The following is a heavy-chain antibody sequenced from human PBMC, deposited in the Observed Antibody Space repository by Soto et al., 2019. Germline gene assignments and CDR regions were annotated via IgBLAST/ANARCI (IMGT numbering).Heavy chain of an antibody. CDR2: TSYDGSKK. Sequence: QVQLVESGGGVVQPGKSLRLSCVASGFSFRSYAMHWVRQAPGQGLEWVAFTSYDGSKKDYAASVKGRFTVSRDNFENILYLEMNSLRPEDTAVYYCAKEGQAHCSGGSCFSGWFDAWGHGTQVTVSS. J-gene: IGHJ5*01. D-gene: IGHD2-15*01. V-gene: IGHV3-30*18. CDR3: AKEGQAHCSGGSCFSGWFDA. CDR1: GFSFRSYA.